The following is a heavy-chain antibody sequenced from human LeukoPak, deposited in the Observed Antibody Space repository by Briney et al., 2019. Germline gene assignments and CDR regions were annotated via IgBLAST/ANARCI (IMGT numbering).Heavy chain of an antibody. J-gene: IGHJ4*02. V-gene: IGHV4-59*01. CDR3: ARSTGSTMFINY. CDR1: GGSISPYY. CDR2: IYYSGNT. D-gene: IGHD3-10*02. Sequence: SETLSLTCTVSGGSISPYYWSWIRQPPGKGLEWLGYIYYSGNTDYNPSLKSRVAISVDTSKNQFSLKLSSVTAADTAVYYCARSTGSTMFINYWGQGTLVTVSS.